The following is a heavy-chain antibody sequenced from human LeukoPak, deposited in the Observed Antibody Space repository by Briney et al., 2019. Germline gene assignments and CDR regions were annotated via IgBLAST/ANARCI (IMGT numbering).Heavy chain of an antibody. V-gene: IGHV4-4*07. CDR1: GGSISGYY. Sequence: ETLSLTCTVSGGSISGYYWSWIRQPAGKGLEWIGRIYTSGSTNYNPSLKSRVTISVDTSKNQFSLKLSSVTAADTAVYYCAREGSDIVVVPAAIHYYYYYYMDVWGKGTTVTVSS. CDR3: AREGSDIVVVPAAIHYYYYYYMDV. CDR2: IYTSGST. J-gene: IGHJ6*03. D-gene: IGHD2-2*02.